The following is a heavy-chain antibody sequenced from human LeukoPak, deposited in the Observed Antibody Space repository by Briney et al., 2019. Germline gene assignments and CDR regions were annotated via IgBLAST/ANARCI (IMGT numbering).Heavy chain of an antibody. V-gene: IGHV4-61*02. J-gene: IGHJ5*02. CDR2: IYTSGST. CDR3: ARDYNWFDP. Sequence: SQTLSLTCTVSGGSISSGSYYWSWIRQPAGKGLEWIGRIYTSGSTNYNPSLKSRVTISVDTSKNQFSLKLSSVTAADTAVYYCARDYNWFDPWGQGTPVTVSS. CDR1: GGSISSGSYY.